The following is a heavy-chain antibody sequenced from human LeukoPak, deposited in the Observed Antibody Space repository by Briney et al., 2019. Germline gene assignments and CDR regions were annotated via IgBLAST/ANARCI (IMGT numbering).Heavy chain of an antibody. Sequence: ASVKVSCKASGGTFSSFAISWVRQAPGQGLEWMGGIIPIFGTANYAQKFQGRVTITTDESTTTAYMELSSLRSEDTAVYYCAKDLGIQLLYYFDYWGQGTLVTVSS. CDR2: IIPIFGTA. V-gene: IGHV1-69*05. J-gene: IGHJ4*02. CDR3: AKDLGIQLLYYFDY. D-gene: IGHD5-18*01. CDR1: GGTFSSFA.